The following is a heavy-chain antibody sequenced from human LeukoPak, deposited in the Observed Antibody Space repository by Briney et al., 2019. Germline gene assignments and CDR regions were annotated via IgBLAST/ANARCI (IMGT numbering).Heavy chain of an antibody. Sequence: HPGGSLRLSCAASGFTFSNYAMTWVRQAPGKGLEWVSTISDGGGNTYYADSVKGRFTISRDNSKNTLYLQMNSLRAEDTAVYYCAKVGYCSSTSCYARARGAFDIWGQGTMVTVSS. J-gene: IGHJ3*02. CDR2: ISDGGGNT. V-gene: IGHV3-23*01. CDR1: GFTFSNYA. CDR3: AKVGYCSSTSCYARARGAFDI. D-gene: IGHD2-2*01.